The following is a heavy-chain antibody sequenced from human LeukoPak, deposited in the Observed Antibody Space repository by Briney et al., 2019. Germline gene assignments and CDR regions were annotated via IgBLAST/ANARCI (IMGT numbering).Heavy chain of an antibody. CDR2: IYYSGST. CDR1: GGSIGTSSYY. D-gene: IGHD4-23*01. J-gene: IGHJ4*02. Sequence: SETLSLTCTVSGGSIGTSSYYWGWIRQPPGKGLEWIGSIYYSGSTNYNPSLKSRVTISIDTSKNQFTLKLSSVTAADTTVYYCARLLRTVALFDSWGQGTLVTVSS. CDR3: ARLLRTVALFDS. V-gene: IGHV4-39*01.